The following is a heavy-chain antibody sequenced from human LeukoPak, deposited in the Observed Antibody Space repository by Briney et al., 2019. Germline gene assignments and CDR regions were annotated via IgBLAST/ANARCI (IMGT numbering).Heavy chain of an antibody. J-gene: IGHJ4*02. D-gene: IGHD7-27*01. CDR2: IKEDGSEK. CDR1: GFTFSRYW. CDR3: ARDLNWETY. V-gene: IGHV3-7*01. Sequence: GGSLRLSCAASGFTFSRYWMSWVRRAPGKGLEWVANIKEDGSEKYYVDSVKGRFTISKDNAKNSLHLYMNSLRDEDTAVYYCARDLNWETYWGQGTLVSVSS.